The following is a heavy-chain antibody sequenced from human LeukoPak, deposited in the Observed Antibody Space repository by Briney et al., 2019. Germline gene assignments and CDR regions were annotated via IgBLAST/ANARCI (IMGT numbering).Heavy chain of an antibody. V-gene: IGHV3-7*01. CDR1: GFPFRTYW. D-gene: IGHD4-17*01. Sequence: GGSLRLSCAASGFPFRTYWMSWVRQAPGKGLEWVANINEDGGEKYYADSVKGRFTISRDNARNSLYVQMNNLRAEDTAVYYCARTSGDPFDYWRQGTLVAVSS. CDR3: ARTSGDPFDY. J-gene: IGHJ4*02. CDR2: INEDGGEK.